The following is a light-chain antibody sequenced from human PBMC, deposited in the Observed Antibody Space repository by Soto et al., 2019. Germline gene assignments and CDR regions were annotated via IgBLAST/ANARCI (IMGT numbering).Light chain of an antibody. Sequence: ELVLTQSPGTLSLSPGERSTLSCRSSQSVSSSYLAWYQQKPGQAPRLLIYGASSRATGIPGRFRGSGSGTDFTLTISRLEPEDFAVYYCQQYGSSPPGTFGQGTKVEIK. V-gene: IGKV3-20*01. CDR3: QQYGSSPPGT. CDR1: QSVSSSY. CDR2: GAS. J-gene: IGKJ1*01.